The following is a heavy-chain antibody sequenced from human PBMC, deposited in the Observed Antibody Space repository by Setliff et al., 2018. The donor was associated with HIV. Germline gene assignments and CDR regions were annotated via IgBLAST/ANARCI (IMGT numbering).Heavy chain of an antibody. J-gene: IGHJ4*02. V-gene: IGHV3-30*04. CDR3: TRDGGGDYGVYAPDY. CDR2: ISFDGSDK. CDR1: GFTFNLYT. D-gene: IGHD4-17*01. Sequence: PGGSLRLSCVASGFTFNLYTMNWVRQAPGKGLEWVAVISFDGSDKYYADSVKGRFTLSRDNSKNIAYLQMNSLKTEDTAVYFCTRDGGGDYGVYAPDYWGQGTLVTVSS.